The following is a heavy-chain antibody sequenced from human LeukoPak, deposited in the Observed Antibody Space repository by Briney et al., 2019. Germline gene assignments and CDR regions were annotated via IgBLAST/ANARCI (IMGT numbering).Heavy chain of an antibody. CDR1: GFTFSSYE. CDR3: ARVIRTRNYDYGMDV. D-gene: IGHD3-10*01. Sequence: PGGSLRLSCAASGFTFSSYEMNWVRQAPGKGLEWVSYISSSGSTIYYADSVKGRFTISRDNAKNSLYLQMNSLRAEDTAVYYCARVIRTRNYDYGMDVWGQGTTVTVSS. CDR2: ISSSGSTI. V-gene: IGHV3-48*03. J-gene: IGHJ6*02.